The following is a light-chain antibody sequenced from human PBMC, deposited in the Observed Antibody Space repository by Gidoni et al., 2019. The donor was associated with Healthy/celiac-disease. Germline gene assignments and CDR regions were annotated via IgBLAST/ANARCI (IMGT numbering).Light chain of an antibody. J-gene: IGKJ1*01. CDR3: QQYNSYPWT. CDR1: QSISSW. V-gene: IGKV1-5*03. CDR2: KAS. Sequence: DSQMTESPSTLSASVGDRVTITCRASQSISSWLAWYQQQPGKAPKLLIYKASSLESGVPSRFSGSGSGTEFTLTISSLQPDDFATYYCQQYNSYPWTFGQGTKVEIK.